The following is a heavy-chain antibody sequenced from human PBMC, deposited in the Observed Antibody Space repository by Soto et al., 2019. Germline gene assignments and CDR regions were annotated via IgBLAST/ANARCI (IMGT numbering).Heavy chain of an antibody. CDR1: GGSISRGDFS. CDR2: IYRSGST. Sequence: QLQLQESGSGLVKPSQTLSLTCAVSGGSISRGDFSWTWIRQPPGKGLEWVGYIYRSGSTYYNPSLKSPVIVSLDKSKNQFSLNLTSVTAADTAVYYCARGKNLDFFDLWGQGHLVTVSS. V-gene: IGHV4-30-2*01. CDR3: ARGKNLDFFDL. D-gene: IGHD3-3*01. J-gene: IGHJ4*02.